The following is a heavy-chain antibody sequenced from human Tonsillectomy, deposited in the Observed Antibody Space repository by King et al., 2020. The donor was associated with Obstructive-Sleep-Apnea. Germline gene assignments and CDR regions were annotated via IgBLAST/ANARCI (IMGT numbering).Heavy chain of an antibody. CDR3: AREAHIYRYGMDV. J-gene: IGHJ6*02. D-gene: IGHD2-2*02. Sequence: VQLQESGPGLVKPSGTLSLTCAVSGASISSNNWWSWVRQPPGKGLEWIGEIYHRGSTNYNPSLKSRVTIPVDKSQNQFSLKLTSVTAADTAVYYCAREAHIYRYGMDVWGQGTTVTVSS. V-gene: IGHV4-4*02. CDR2: IYHRGST. CDR1: GASISSNNW.